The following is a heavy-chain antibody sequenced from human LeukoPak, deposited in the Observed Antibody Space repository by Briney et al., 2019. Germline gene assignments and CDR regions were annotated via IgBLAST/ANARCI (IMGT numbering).Heavy chain of an antibody. V-gene: IGHV1-2*02. CDR1: GYTFTGYY. Sequence: SVKVSCKASGYTFTGYYMHWVRQAPGQGLEWMGWINPNSGGTNYAQKFQGRVTMTRDTSISAAYMELSRLRSDDTAVYYCTREGDYYDSSFVFDYWGQGTLVTVSS. CDR2: INPNSGGT. CDR3: TREGDYYDSSFVFDY. D-gene: IGHD3-22*01. J-gene: IGHJ4*02.